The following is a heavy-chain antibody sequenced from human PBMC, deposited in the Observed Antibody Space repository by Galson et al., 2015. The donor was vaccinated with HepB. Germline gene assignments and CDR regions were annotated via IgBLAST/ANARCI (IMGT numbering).Heavy chain of an antibody. D-gene: IGHD2-2*01. CDR1: GFTFRSYG. Sequence: LRLSCAASGFTFRSYGMHWVRQAPGKGLEWVAVIWYDGSNKYYADSVKGRFTISRDNSKNTLYLQMNSLRAEDTAVYYCARSVYQLPPPGRFALDGWGQGTTVTVSS. CDR3: ARSVYQLPPPGRFALDG. CDR2: IWYDGSNK. V-gene: IGHV3-33*01. J-gene: IGHJ6*02.